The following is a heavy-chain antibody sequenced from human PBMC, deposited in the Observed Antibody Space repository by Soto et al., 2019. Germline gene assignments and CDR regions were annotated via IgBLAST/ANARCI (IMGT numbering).Heavy chain of an antibody. Sequence: PGGSLRLSCAASGFTFSSYEMNWVRQAPGKGLEWVSYISSSGSTIYYADSVKGRFTISRDNAKNSLYLQMNSLRAEDTAVYYCAREDRYYYYGMDVWGQGTTVTVSS. CDR1: GFTFSSYE. CDR2: ISSSGSTI. V-gene: IGHV3-48*03. J-gene: IGHJ6*02. CDR3: AREDRYYYYGMDV.